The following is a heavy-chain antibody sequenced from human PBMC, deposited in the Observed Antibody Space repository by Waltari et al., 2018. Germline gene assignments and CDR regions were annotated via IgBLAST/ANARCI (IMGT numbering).Heavy chain of an antibody. D-gene: IGHD7-27*01. CDR3: ARGLGIRYFDV. J-gene: IGHJ2*01. Sequence: QVQLQESGPGLVKPSETLSLTCTVSGGSISSHYWGWIRQPPGKGLEWIGYIYYSGSTNYNPSLKSRVTISVDTSKNQFSLKLSSVTAADTAVYYCARGLGIRYFDVWGRGTLVTVSS. V-gene: IGHV4-59*11. CDR1: GGSISSHY. CDR2: IYYSGST.